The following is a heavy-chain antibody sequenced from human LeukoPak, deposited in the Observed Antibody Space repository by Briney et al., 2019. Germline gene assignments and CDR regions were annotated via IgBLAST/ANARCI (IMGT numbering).Heavy chain of an antibody. CDR1: GGSISSYY. V-gene: IGHV4-59*08. CDR2: IYYSGST. J-gene: IGHJ4*02. CDR3: ARQGEDGDYDY. D-gene: IGHD3-16*01. Sequence: SETLSLTCTVSGGSISSYYWSWIRQPPGKGLEWIGYIYYSGSTNYNPSLKSRVTISVDTSKNQFSLKLSSVTAADTAVYYCARQGEDGDYDYWGQGTLVTVSS.